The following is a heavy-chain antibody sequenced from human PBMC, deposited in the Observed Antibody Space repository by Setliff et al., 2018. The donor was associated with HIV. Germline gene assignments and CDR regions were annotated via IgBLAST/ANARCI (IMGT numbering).Heavy chain of an antibody. Sequence: ASVKVSCKASSYTFTRYGISWVRQAPGQGLEWMGWISGYNGNTKYAQSFQGRVAMTTETSTSTAYMEMRSLRSDDTAVYYCARVPFRSAWFSGGHDAFDIWGQGTRVT. D-gene: IGHD6-19*01. V-gene: IGHV1-18*01. CDR1: SYTFTRYG. CDR3: ARVPFRSAWFSGGHDAFDI. CDR2: ISGYNGNT. J-gene: IGHJ3*02.